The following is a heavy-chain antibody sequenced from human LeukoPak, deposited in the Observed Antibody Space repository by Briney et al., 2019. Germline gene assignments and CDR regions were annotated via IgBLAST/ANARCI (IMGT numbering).Heavy chain of an antibody. CDR1: GFTFSSYS. Sequence: GGSLRLSCAASGFTFSSYSMNWVRQAPGKGLEWVSSISSSSSYIHYADSVRGRFTISRDNAKNSLYLQMNSLRAEDTAVYYCAELGITMIGGVWGKGTTVTISS. CDR2: ISSSSSYI. D-gene: IGHD3-10*02. CDR3: AELGITMIGGV. J-gene: IGHJ6*04. V-gene: IGHV3-21*01.